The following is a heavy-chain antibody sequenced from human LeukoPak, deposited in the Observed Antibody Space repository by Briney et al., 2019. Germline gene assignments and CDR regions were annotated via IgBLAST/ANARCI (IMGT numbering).Heavy chain of an antibody. D-gene: IGHD1-1*01. J-gene: IGHJ4*02. CDR2: IYNDGRT. CDR1: GFNVRSNY. Sequence: GGSLRLSCAASGFNVRSNYMSWFRQAPGKGLEWASVIYNDGRTYYADSVKGRFTISRDNSKNTLYLQMNSLRAEDTAVYYCARAPGYGAAYYFDYWGQGTLVTVSS. CDR3: ARAPGYGAAYYFDY. V-gene: IGHV3-53*05.